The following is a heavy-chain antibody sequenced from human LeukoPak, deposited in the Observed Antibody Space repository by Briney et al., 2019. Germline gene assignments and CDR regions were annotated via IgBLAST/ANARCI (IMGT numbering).Heavy chain of an antibody. CDR1: GFTFSSNP. V-gene: IGHV3-64D*06. Sequence: PGGSLRLSCSASGFTFSSNPMHWVRQAPGKGLEFVSGISSNGGSTYYADSVKGRFTISRDNSKNTLYLQMSSLRAEDTAVYYCVKVAPSGILTGFCFWGQGTLVTVSS. CDR2: ISSNGGST. D-gene: IGHD3-9*01. J-gene: IGHJ4*02. CDR3: VKVAPSGILTGFCF.